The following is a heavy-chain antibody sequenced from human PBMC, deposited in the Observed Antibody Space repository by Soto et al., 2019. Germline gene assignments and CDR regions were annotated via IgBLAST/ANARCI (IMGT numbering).Heavy chain of an antibody. J-gene: IGHJ4*02. CDR1: GYTFTDYY. CDR2: INPNSGGT. V-gene: IGHV1-2*04. D-gene: IGHD1-1*01. CDR3: ARGVRYGQPGVVDY. Sequence: KESGASVKVSCKASGYTFTDYYMHWVRQAPGQGLEWMGWINPNSGGTNYAQNFQGWVTMTRDTSISTAYMELSRLRSDDTAVYYCARGVRYGQPGVVDYWGQGTLVTVSS.